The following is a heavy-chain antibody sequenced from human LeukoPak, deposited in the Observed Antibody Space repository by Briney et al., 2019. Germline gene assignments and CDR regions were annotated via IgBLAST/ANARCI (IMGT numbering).Heavy chain of an antibody. CDR3: AKDMHYDSSGYYHTTFDY. CDR1: GFTFDDYA. CDR2: ICWNSGSI. J-gene: IGHJ4*02. Sequence: GRSLRLSCAASGFTFDDYAMHWVRQAPGKGLEWVSGICWNSGSIGYADSVKGRFTISRDNAKNSLYLQMNSLRAEDTALYYCAKDMHYDSSGYYHTTFDYWGQGTLVTVSS. V-gene: IGHV3-9*01. D-gene: IGHD3-22*01.